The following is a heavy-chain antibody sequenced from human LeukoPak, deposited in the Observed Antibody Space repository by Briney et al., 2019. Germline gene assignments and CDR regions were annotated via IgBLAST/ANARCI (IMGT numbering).Heavy chain of an antibody. CDR2: IYYSGST. J-gene: IGHJ4*02. Sequence: SETLSLTCTVSGGSISSSSYYWGWIRQPPGKGLEWIGSIYYSGSTYHNPSLKGRVTMSVDKSKNQFSLKLSSVTAKDTAVYYCASLRERSYYARGFDYWGQGTLVTVSS. V-gene: IGHV4-39*01. CDR3: ASLRERSYYARGFDY. CDR1: GGSISSSSYY. D-gene: IGHD3-3*01.